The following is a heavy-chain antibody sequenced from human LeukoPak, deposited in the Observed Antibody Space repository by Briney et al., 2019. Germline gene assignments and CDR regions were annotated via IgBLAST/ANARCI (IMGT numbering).Heavy chain of an antibody. V-gene: IGHV4-39*01. D-gene: IGHD2-21*01. Sequence: PSETLSLTCTVSRGSISGSSYYWGWIRQPPGEGLEWIGSIYYSGSTYYNPSLKSRVTISVDTSKNQFSLKLNSVTATDTAVYYCARLYDPYSYFDYWGQGTLVTVSS. CDR2: IYYSGST. CDR3: ARLYDPYSYFDY. CDR1: RGSISGSSYY. J-gene: IGHJ4*02.